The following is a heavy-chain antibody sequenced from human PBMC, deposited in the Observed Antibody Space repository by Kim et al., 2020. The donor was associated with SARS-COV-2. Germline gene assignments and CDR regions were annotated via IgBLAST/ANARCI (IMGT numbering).Heavy chain of an antibody. Sequence: VKGRFTISRDNAKNSLCLQMNSLRAEDTAVYYCAGVPRVAAAGTEWYFDLWGRGTLVTVSS. V-gene: IGHV3-21*01. D-gene: IGHD6-13*01. J-gene: IGHJ2*01. CDR3: AGVPRVAAAGTEWYFDL.